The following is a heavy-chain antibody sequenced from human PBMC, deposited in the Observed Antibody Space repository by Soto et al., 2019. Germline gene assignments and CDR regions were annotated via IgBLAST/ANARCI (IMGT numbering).Heavy chain of an antibody. CDR2: INAKNGAT. J-gene: IGHJ5*02. CDR1: GNIFSGNY. D-gene: IGHD6-19*01. V-gene: IGHV1-2*02. Sequence: QVQLVQSGAEVRKPGASVKVSCKASGNIFSGNYLHWVRRAPGQVLEWMAWINAKNGATNYAQKFRGRATVTRDTSISTTYLELSGLTSDDTAVYYCARAREDSSGWFDHWGQGTQVTVSP. CDR3: ARAREDSSGWFDH.